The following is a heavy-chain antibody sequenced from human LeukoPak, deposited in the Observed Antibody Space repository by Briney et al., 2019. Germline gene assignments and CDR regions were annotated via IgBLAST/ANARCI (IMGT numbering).Heavy chain of an antibody. CDR2: ISGSGGST. V-gene: IGHV3-23*01. D-gene: IGHD3-16*02. CDR3: VTDTFGGVIFTY. Sequence: GGSLRLSCAASGFTFSSYAMSGVRQAPGKGLEWVSAISGSGGSTYYADSVKGRFTISRDNSKNTLYLQMNSLRAEDTAVYYCVTDTFGGVIFTYWGQGTLVTVSS. CDR1: GFTFSSYA. J-gene: IGHJ4*02.